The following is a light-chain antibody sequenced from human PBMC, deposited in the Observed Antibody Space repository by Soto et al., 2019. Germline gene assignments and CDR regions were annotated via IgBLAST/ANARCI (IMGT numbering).Light chain of an antibody. CDR2: KAS. CDR1: ESVKSW. CDR3: QQYNTYPWT. J-gene: IGKJ1*01. Sequence: DLPITPSPSTLSASIGDRVPITCRASESVKSWLAWYQQKAGKAPKFLIYKASTLESGVPSRFSGSGSGTEFTLTISSLQPDDFATYYCQQYNTYPWTFGQGTKVDIK. V-gene: IGKV1-5*03.